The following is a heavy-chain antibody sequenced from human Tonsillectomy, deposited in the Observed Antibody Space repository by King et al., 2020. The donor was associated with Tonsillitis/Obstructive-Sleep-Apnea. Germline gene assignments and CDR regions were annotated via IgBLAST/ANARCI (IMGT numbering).Heavy chain of an antibody. Sequence: DVQLQESGGGLVQPGGSLRLSCAASGFTFSSYAMSWVRQAPGKGLEWVSVISGSGGSTYYADSVKGRFTISRDNSKNTLYRQMSSLRAEDTAVYYCAKHKGAAAGTGGFDYWGQGTLVTVSS. CDR1: GFTFSSYA. J-gene: IGHJ4*02. V-gene: IGHV3-23*01. CDR2: ISGSGGST. D-gene: IGHD6-13*01. CDR3: AKHKGAAAGTGGFDY.